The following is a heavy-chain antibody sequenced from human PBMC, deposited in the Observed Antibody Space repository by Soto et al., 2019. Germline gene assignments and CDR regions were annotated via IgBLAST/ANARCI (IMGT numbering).Heavy chain of an antibody. CDR3: ARIFSVDPPHLLGYFDY. CDR1: GYTFTSYA. CDR2: INAGNGNT. V-gene: IGHV1-3*01. Sequence: ASVKVSCKAPGYTFTSYAMHWVRQAPGQRLEWMGWINAGNGNTKYSQKFQGRVTITRDTSASTAYMELSSLRSEDTAVYYCARIFSVDPPHLLGYFDYWGQGTLVTVSS. D-gene: IGHD3-9*01. J-gene: IGHJ4*02.